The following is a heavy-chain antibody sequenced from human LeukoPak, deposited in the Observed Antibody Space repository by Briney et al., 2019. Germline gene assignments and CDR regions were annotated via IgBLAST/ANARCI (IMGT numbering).Heavy chain of an antibody. CDR3: ARKGAAGIRGGKYNWFDP. D-gene: IGHD6-13*01. V-gene: IGHV4-59*01. CDR2: IYYSEST. J-gene: IGHJ5*02. Sequence: SQSLSLTWTVSGGSISSYYWSWIRQPPGEGLGWSGYIYYSESTTYNPSLKTLVSLSVDTSKSTFSLKLSSVTAADTAVYYCARKGAAGIRGGKYNWFDPSGPGNLGTVSS. CDR1: GGSISSYY.